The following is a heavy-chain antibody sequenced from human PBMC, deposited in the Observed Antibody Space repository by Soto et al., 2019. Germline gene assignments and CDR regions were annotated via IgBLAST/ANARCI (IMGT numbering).Heavy chain of an antibody. Sequence: GGSLRLSCAASGFTFSSYWMHWVRQAPGKGLVWVSRINSDGSSTSYADSVKGRFTISRDNAKNTLYLQMNSLRAEDTAVYYCASKVDSIGYYSVDAFEIWGQGTMVTVSS. J-gene: IGHJ3*02. D-gene: IGHD3-22*01. CDR3: ASKVDSIGYYSVDAFEI. CDR2: INSDGSST. V-gene: IGHV3-74*01. CDR1: GFTFSSYW.